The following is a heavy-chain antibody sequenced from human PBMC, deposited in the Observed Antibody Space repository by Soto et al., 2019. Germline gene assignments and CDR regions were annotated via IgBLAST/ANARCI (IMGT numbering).Heavy chain of an antibody. CDR3: ARDRIPTGMDV. V-gene: IGHV3-66*01. CDR1: GFTVSSNY. Sequence: EVQLVESGGGSVQPGGSLRLSCAASGFTVSSNYMSWVRQAPGKGLEWVSVIYNGGSTYYADSVKGRFTISRDNSKNTLYLQMNSLRAEDTAVYYCARDRIPTGMDVWGQGTTVTVSS. CDR2: IYNGGST. J-gene: IGHJ6*02.